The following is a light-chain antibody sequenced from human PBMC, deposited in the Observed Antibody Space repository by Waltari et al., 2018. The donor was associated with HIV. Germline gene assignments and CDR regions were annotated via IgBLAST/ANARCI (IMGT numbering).Light chain of an antibody. CDR2: DVT. CDR1: RSYIGGYDY. CDR3: TSFTTTTAWV. Sequence: QSALTPPASVPGSLGQPITFSSTGTRSYIGGYDYVPWYQQHPGEAPKIIIYDVTNRPSGISDRFSGSKSGDTASLTISGLQAEDEADYYCTSFTTTTAWVFGGGTKLTVL. V-gene: IGLV2-14*03. J-gene: IGLJ3*02.